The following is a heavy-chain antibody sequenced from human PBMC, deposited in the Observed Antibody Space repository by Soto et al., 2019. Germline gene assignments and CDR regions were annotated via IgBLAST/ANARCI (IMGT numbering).Heavy chain of an antibody. Sequence: SQTLSLTCAISGDSVSTTSAAWNWIRHSPSRGPEWLGRTYYNSKWYNDYAVPVKSRIIIKPDTSKNQFSLQLNSITPEDTAVYYCAGGYGMNVWGQGTTVTVSS. V-gene: IGHV6-1*01. D-gene: IGHD2-15*01. CDR1: GDSVSTTSAA. J-gene: IGHJ6*02. CDR3: AGGYGMNV. CDR2: TYYNSKWYN.